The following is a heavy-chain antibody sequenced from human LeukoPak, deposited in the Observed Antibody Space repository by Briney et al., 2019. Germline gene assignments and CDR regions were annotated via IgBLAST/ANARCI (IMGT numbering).Heavy chain of an antibody. CDR3: ARGRIAAAGTYGY. CDR1: GGSFSGYY. Sequence: SETLSLTCAVYGGSFSGYYWSWIRQPPGKGLEWIGEINHSGGTNYNPSLKSRVTISVDTSKNQFSLKLSSVTAADTAVYYCARGRIAAAGTYGYWGQGTLVTVSS. J-gene: IGHJ4*02. CDR2: INHSGGT. V-gene: IGHV4-34*01. D-gene: IGHD6-13*01.